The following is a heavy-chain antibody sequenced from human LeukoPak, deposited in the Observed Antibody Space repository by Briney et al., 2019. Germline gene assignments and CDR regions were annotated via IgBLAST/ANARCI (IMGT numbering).Heavy chain of an antibody. V-gene: IGHV1-2*02. J-gene: IGHJ6*03. CDR2: INPNSGGT. Sequence: GASVKVSCKASGYTFTGHYMHWVRQAPGQGLEWMGWINPNSGGTNYAQKFQGRVTMTRDTSISTAYMELSRLRSDDTAVYYCARDQSLRYYDSMGYPYYYYYYMDVWGKGTTVTISS. CDR1: GYTFTGHY. D-gene: IGHD3-22*01. CDR3: ARDQSLRYYDSMGYPYYYYYYMDV.